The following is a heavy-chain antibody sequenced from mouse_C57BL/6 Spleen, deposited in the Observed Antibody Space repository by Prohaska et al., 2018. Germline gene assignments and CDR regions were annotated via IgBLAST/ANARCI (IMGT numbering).Heavy chain of an antibody. V-gene: IGHV9-3*01. D-gene: IGHD1-1*01. Sequence: QIQLVQSGPELKKPGETVKISCKASGYTFTTYGMSWVKQAPGKGLKWMGWINTFSGVPTYADDFKGRFAFSLETSASTAYLQINNLKNEDTATYFCARSPTVALDYWGQGTTLTVSS. CDR2: INTFSGVP. CDR1: GYTFTTYG. J-gene: IGHJ2*01. CDR3: ARSPTVALDY.